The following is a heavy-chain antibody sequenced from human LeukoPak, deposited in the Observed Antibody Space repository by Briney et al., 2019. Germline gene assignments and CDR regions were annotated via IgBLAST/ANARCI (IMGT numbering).Heavy chain of an antibody. CDR2: IYYSGIS. V-gene: IGHV4-39*07. J-gene: IGHJ5*02. D-gene: IGHD6-19*01. CDR1: GGSISSSSYY. Sequence: SETLSLTCTVSGGSISSSSYYWGWIRQPPGKGLEWIGSIYYSGISTYSPSLKSRVTISIDTSRNQFSMNLNSVTAADTAVYYCAKGAGPPWFDPWGQGTLVTVPS. CDR3: AKGAGPPWFDP.